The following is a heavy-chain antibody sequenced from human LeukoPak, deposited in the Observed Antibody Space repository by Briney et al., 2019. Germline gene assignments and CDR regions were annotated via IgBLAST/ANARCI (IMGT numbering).Heavy chain of an antibody. Sequence: GGSLRLSCAASGFTFSSYSMNWVRQAPGKGLEWVSSISSSSSYIYYADSVKGRFTISRDNAKNSLYLQMYSLRAEDTAVYYCARVALIVVVPAAMDYWGQGTLVTVSS. D-gene: IGHD2-2*01. CDR2: ISSSSSYI. J-gene: IGHJ4*02. CDR1: GFTFSSYS. CDR3: ARVALIVVVPAAMDY. V-gene: IGHV3-21*01.